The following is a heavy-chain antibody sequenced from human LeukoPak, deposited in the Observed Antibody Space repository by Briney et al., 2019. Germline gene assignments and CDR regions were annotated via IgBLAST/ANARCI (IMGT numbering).Heavy chain of an antibody. CDR2: IYYSGST. V-gene: IGHV4-59*01. Sequence: SETLSLTCSVSGGSISGSYWTWIRQPPGKGLEWIGYIYYSGSTNYNPSLKSRVTISVDTSKNQFSLKLSSVTAADTAVYYCARGHCNGGSCYVDNWGQGTLVTVSS. D-gene: IGHD2-15*01. J-gene: IGHJ4*02. CDR1: GGSISGSY. CDR3: ARGHCNGGSCYVDN.